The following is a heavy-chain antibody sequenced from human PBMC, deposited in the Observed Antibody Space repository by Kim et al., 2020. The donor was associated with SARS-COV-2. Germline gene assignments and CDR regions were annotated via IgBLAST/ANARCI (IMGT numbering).Heavy chain of an antibody. CDR1: GFSFSSYE. D-gene: IGHD2-2*01. Sequence: GGSLRLSCAASGFSFSSYEMNWVRQAPGKGLEWVSYISGSGNSIYYADSVKGRFTISRDNAKNSLYLQLNSLRAEDTAVYYCARAEGPYQRGWFDPWGQGTLVIVSS. CDR2: ISGSGNSI. CDR3: ARAEGPYQRGWFDP. J-gene: IGHJ5*02. V-gene: IGHV3-48*03.